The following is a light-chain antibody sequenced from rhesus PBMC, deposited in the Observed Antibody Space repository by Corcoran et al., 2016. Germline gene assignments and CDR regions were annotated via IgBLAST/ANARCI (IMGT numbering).Light chain of an antibody. J-gene: IGKJ3*01. V-gene: IGKV1-74*01. Sequence: DIQMTQSPSSLSASVGDRVTITCRASENVNNYLNWYQQKPGKAPKLLIYKASTLQSGVPTRFSGSGYGTDYTFPISSLQPEDVATYYCQHGYGTPFTFGPGTKLDIK. CDR2: KAS. CDR3: QHGYGTPFT. CDR1: ENVNNY.